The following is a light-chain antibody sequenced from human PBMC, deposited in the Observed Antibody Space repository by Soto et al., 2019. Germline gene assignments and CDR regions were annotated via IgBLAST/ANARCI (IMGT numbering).Light chain of an antibody. J-gene: IGLJ2*01. V-gene: IGLV1-44*01. CDR1: RSNIGFNT. CDR3: ASWDHSVTGVV. CDR2: TNN. Sequence: QLVLTQPPSASGTPGQSVSISCSGSRSNIGFNTVTWYQQFPGAAPKLLIHTNNQRPSGVPDRFSGSKSGTSASLAIRGLQSEDEADYYCASWDHSVTGVVFGGGTKLTVL.